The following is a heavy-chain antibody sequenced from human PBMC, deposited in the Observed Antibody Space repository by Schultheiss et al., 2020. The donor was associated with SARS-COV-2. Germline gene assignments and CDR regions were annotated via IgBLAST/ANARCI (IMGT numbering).Heavy chain of an antibody. Sequence: GGSLRLSCAASGFTFDDYAMHWVRQAPGKGLEWVAVISYDGSNKYYADSVKGRFTISRDNSKNTLYLQMNSLRAEDTAVYYCAVSSSGCWGQGTLVTVSS. CDR3: AVSSSGC. CDR1: GFTFDDYA. J-gene: IGHJ4*02. D-gene: IGHD6-19*01. CDR2: ISYDGSNK. V-gene: IGHV3-30*03.